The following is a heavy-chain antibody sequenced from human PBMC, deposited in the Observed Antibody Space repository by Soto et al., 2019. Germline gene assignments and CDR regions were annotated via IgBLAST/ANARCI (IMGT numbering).Heavy chain of an antibody. CDR2: IIPIFGTA. Sequence: QVQLVQSGAEVKKPESSVKVSCKASGGTFSSYAISWVRQAPGQGLEWMGGIIPIFGTADYEQKFHGRVTLTAYESTSPAYMELSSLTSEDTAMSYCARGSSNCSSNSCYTPFDYWGKGTLVTVSS. CDR1: GGTFSSYA. D-gene: IGHD2-2*02. V-gene: IGHV1-69*01. CDR3: ARGSSNCSSNSCYTPFDY. J-gene: IGHJ4*02.